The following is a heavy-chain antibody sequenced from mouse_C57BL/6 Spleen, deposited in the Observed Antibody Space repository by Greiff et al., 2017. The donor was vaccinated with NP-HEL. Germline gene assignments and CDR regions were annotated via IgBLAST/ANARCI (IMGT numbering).Heavy chain of an antibody. CDR1: GYTFTDYY. J-gene: IGHJ2*01. V-gene: IGHV1-19*01. CDR2: INPYNGGT. CDR3: ARRYYGSSYQYYFDY. D-gene: IGHD1-1*01. Sequence: EVQLQQSGPVLVKPGASVKMSCKASGYTFTDYYMNWVKQSHGKSLEWIGVINPYNGGTSYNQKFKGKATLTVDKSSSTAYMELNSLTSEDSAVYYCARRYYGSSYQYYFDYWGQGTTLTVSS.